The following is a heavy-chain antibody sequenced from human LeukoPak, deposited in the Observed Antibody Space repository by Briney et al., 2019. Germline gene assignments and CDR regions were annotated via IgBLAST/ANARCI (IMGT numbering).Heavy chain of an antibody. D-gene: IGHD6-13*01. CDR1: GFTFDDYG. CDR3: ARDPPIAAAGTEDY. V-gene: IGHV3-20*04. CDR2: INWNGGST. Sequence: PGGSLRLSCEASGFTFDDYGMSWVRQAPEKGLEWVSGINWNGGSTGYADSVKGRFTISRDNAKNSLYLQMNSLRAEDTALYYCARDPPIAAAGTEDYWGQGTLVTVSS. J-gene: IGHJ4*02.